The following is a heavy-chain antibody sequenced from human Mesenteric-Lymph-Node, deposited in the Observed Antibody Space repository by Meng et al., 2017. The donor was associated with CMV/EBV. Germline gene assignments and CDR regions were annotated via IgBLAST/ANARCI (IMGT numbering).Heavy chain of an antibody. Sequence: GESLKISCAASGFTFSSYSMNWVRQAPGKGLEWVSSISSSSSYIYYADSVKGRFTISRDNAKNSLYLQMNSLRAEDTAVYYCARDLNDFWSGYYYYYGMDVWGQGTTVTVSS. D-gene: IGHD3-3*01. CDR3: ARDLNDFWSGYYYYYGMDV. CDR2: ISSSSSYI. J-gene: IGHJ6*02. CDR1: GFTFSSYS. V-gene: IGHV3-21*01.